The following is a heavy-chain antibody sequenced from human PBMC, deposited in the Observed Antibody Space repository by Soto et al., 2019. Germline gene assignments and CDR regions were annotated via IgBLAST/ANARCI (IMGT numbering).Heavy chain of an antibody. Sequence: QVQLVESGGGVVKPGRSLRLSCAASGFTFSSYAIHWVRQAPGKGLEWVAVISSDGSHKYYGDSVKVRFTVSRDNSKNTLYLQMNSLSAEDTAVYYCARPYCRIPSCYLYYDGLDVWGQGTTVTISS. CDR3: ARPYCRIPSCYLYYDGLDV. CDR2: ISSDGSHK. D-gene: IGHD2-2*01. CDR1: GFTFSSYA. V-gene: IGHV3-30-3*01. J-gene: IGHJ6*02.